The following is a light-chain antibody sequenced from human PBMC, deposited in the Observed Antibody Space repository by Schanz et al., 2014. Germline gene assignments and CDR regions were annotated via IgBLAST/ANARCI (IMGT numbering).Light chain of an antibody. V-gene: IGKV3-11*01. CDR1: QSVDND. Sequence: EIVMTQSPATLSVSPGERATLSCRASQSVDNDLAWYQQKPRQPPRLLIYGASSRATGIPDRFSGSGSGTDFTLTISSLEPEDFAVYYCQQRSNWPTFGQGTRLEIK. J-gene: IGKJ2*01. CDR3: QQRSNWPT. CDR2: GAS.